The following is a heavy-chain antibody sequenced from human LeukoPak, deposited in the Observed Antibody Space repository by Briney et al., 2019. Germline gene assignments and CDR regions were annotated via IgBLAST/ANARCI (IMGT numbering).Heavy chain of an antibody. CDR3: ARSPGGYSGPFAY. CDR2: IYYSGST. CDR1: GGSISSSSYY. D-gene: IGHD5-12*01. J-gene: IGHJ4*02. Sequence: SETLSLTCTVSGGSISSSSYYWGWIRQPPGKGLEWVGSIYYSGSTYYNPSLKSRVTISVDTSKNQFSLKLSSVTAADTAVYYCARSPGGYSGPFAYWGQGTLVTVSS. V-gene: IGHV4-39*01.